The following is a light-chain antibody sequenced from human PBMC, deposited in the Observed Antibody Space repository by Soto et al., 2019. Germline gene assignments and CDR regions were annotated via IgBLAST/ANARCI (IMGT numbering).Light chain of an antibody. CDR1: QSVSSK. V-gene: IGKV3-15*01. CDR2: GAS. J-gene: IGKJ4*01. Sequence: EIVMTQSPATLSVSPGERDTLSCRASQSVSSKLAWYQQKPGQAPRLLIYGASTRATGVPARFSGSGSGTEFTLTISSLQPEDFAVYYCQPYNNWPLTFGGGTKVDIK. CDR3: QPYNNWPLT.